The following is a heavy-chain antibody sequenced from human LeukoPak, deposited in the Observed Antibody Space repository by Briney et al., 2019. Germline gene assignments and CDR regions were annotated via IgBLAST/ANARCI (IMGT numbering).Heavy chain of an antibody. Sequence: SETLSLTCTVSGYSISSGYYWGWIPQPPGKGLEWIGSLYHSGSTYYNPSLKSRVTISADTSKNQFSLKLRSVTAADTAVYYCAREAQQLVDGTHYYYYMDVWGKGTTVTVSS. CDR3: AREAQQLVDGTHYYYYMDV. V-gene: IGHV4-38-2*02. D-gene: IGHD6-13*01. CDR2: LYHSGST. J-gene: IGHJ6*03. CDR1: GYSISSGYY.